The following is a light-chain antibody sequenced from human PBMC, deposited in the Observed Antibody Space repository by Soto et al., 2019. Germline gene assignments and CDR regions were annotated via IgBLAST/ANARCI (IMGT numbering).Light chain of an antibody. Sequence: EIVLTQSPATLSLSPGERATLSCRASQSVRSYLAWYQLKRGQPPGVLIYDASNRATGIPARFSGSGSGTDFTLTISSLEPEDSAVYYCQQRSNWITFGQGTRLEIK. V-gene: IGKV3-11*01. CDR2: DAS. CDR1: QSVRSY. J-gene: IGKJ5*01. CDR3: QQRSNWIT.